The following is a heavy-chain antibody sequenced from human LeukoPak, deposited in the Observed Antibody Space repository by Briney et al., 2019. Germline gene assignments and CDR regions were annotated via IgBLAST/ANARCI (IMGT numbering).Heavy chain of an antibody. V-gene: IGHV1-2*02. D-gene: IGHD3-16*02. CDR2: IIPNSGGT. CDR1: GYTFSDYY. CDR3: ASVKITFGGVIARWL. Sequence: GASVKVSCKASGYTFSDYYMHWVRQAPGQGLEWIGWIIPNSGGTNYAQKFQGRVTMTRDTSISTAYMELSRLRSDDTAVYYCASVKITFGGVIARWLWGQGTMVTVSS. J-gene: IGHJ3*01.